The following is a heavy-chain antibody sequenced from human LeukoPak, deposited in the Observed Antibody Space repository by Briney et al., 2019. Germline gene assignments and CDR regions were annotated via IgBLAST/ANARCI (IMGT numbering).Heavy chain of an antibody. V-gene: IGHV3-21*01. D-gene: IGHD2-2*01. Sequence: GGSLRLSCAASEFTFSSYSMNWVRQAPGKGPEWVSSISSSSSYIYYADSVKGRFTISRDNAKNSLYLQMDSLRAEDTAVYYCARRVISTKSYFYYGMDVWGQGTTVTVSS. CDR2: ISSSSSYI. J-gene: IGHJ6*02. CDR1: EFTFSSYS. CDR3: ARRVISTKSYFYYGMDV.